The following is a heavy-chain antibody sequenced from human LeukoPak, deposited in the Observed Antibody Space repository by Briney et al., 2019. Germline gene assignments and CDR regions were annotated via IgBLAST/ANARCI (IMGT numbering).Heavy chain of an antibody. D-gene: IGHD2-2*01. CDR1: GYTLTELS. J-gene: IGHJ4*02. CDR3: ARVGMWLRYCSSTSCYESFN. Sequence: GASVKVSCRVSGYTLTELSMHWVRQAPGKGLEWMGGFDPEDGETIYAQKFQGRVTMTEDTSTDTAYMELSSLRSEDTAVYYCARVGMWLRYCSSTSCYESFNWGQGTLVTVSS. V-gene: IGHV1-24*01. CDR2: FDPEDGET.